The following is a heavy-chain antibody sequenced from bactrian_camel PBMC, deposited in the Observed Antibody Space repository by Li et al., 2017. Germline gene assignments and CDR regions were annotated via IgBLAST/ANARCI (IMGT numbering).Heavy chain of an antibody. D-gene: IGHD2*01. Sequence: QLVESGGGSVQAGGSLRLSCAASGGTVSTLCMAWFRQAIGKGREGVASLASDGSSIYANSLKGRFSISKDNARNWLDLQMDSLEPGDTARYYCAADRRRHGPPSLRPGDYSVWGQGTQVTVS. CDR2: LASDGSS. J-gene: IGHJ4*01. CDR1: GGTVSTLC. V-gene: IGHV3S53*01. CDR3: AADRRRHGPPSLRPGDYSV.